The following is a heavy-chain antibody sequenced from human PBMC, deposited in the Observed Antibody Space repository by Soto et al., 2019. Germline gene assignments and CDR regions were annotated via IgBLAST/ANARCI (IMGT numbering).Heavy chain of an antibody. CDR1: GFTVSSNY. CDR3: ARDLIDTATYYYYGMDV. D-gene: IGHD5-18*01. CDR2: IYSGGST. Sequence: PGGSLRLSCAASGFTVSSNYMSWVRQAPGKGLEWVSVIYSGGSTYYADSVKGRFTISRHNSKNTLYLQMNSLRAEDTAVYYCARDLIDTATYYYYGMDVWGQGTTVTVSS. J-gene: IGHJ6*02. V-gene: IGHV3-53*04.